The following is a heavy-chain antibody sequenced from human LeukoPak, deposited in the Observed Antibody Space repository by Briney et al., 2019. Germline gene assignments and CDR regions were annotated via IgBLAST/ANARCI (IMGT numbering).Heavy chain of an antibody. CDR3: ARDNNWGFDF. CDR2: IRGSGSGSGSGM. CDR1: GFVFSDYI. V-gene: IGHV3-48*04. D-gene: IGHD7-27*01. J-gene: IGHJ4*02. Sequence: QPGGSLRLSCAASGFVFSDYIMNWVRQAPGKGLEWVSNIRGSGSGSGSGMYYADSVKGRFTISRDNAKNSLYLQMSSLRAEDTAFYYCARDNNWGFDFWGQGALVTVSS.